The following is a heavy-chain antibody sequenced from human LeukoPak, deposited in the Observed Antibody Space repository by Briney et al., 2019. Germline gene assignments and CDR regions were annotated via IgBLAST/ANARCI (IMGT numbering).Heavy chain of an antibody. J-gene: IGHJ4*02. D-gene: IGHD1-26*01. CDR3: ARTRDLGPDY. CDR1: GDSVSSNSAA. Sequence: SQTVSLTCVISGDSVSSNSAAWNWIRQSPSRGLEWLGRTYYRSKWYYHYAVSMKSRITVNPDTSQNQFSLQLNSVTPEDTAVYYCARTRDLGPDYWGQGTLVTVSS. V-gene: IGHV6-1*01. CDR2: TYYRSKWYY.